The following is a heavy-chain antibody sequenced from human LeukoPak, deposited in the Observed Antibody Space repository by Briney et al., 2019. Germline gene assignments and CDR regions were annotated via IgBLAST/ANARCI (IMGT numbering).Heavy chain of an antibody. CDR1: GFTFSRQA. CDR3: ARGRAMEYLLSTYWGRFFFDY. Sequence: GTSLRLSCVASGFTFSRQAIHWVRQAPGKGLEWVAVIWYDGSNKYYVDSVKGRFTISRDNSKNTVYLQMNRLTAEDTAVYYCARGRAMEYLLSTYWGRFFFDYWGQGTLVTVSS. D-gene: IGHD3-3*01. V-gene: IGHV3-33*01. CDR2: IWYDGSNK. J-gene: IGHJ4*02.